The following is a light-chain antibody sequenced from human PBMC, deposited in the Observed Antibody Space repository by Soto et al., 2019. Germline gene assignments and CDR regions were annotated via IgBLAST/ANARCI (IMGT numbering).Light chain of an antibody. J-gene: IGKJ2*01. V-gene: IGKV3-11*01. CDR3: QHRTSWPPYT. CDR2: DAS. Sequence: EIMLTQSPATLSLSPGERATLSCRASQSISSYLAWYQQKPGQAPRLLIYDASNRATGITARFSGSGSGTDFTLTISSLEPEDFAVYYCQHRTSWPPYTFGQGTKVDI. CDR1: QSISSY.